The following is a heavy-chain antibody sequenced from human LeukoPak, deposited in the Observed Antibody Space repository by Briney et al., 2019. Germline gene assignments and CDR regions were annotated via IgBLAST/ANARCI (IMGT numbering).Heavy chain of an antibody. CDR2: INPSGGST. CDR3: ARGPSGYYDSSGYTSPWYFDL. CDR1: GYTFTSYY. J-gene: IGHJ2*01. D-gene: IGHD3-22*01. Sequence: ASVKVSCKASGYTFTSYYMHWVRQAPGQGLEWMGIINPSGGSTSYAQKFQGRVTMTRDTSTSTVYMELSSLRSEDTAVYYCARGPSGYYDSSGYTSPWYFDLWGRGTLVTVSS. V-gene: IGHV1-46*01.